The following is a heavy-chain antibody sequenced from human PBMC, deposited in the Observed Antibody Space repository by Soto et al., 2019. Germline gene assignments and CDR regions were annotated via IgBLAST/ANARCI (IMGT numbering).Heavy chain of an antibody. Sequence: QLLLQESGPGLVKPSETLSLTCTVSGGAILDSTYYWAWIRQPPGKGLEWIGTIFYSGGTFYTPSLKSRVPMSVDPSKNQFSLKLTSVTAADTAVYFCARQATGYYYGWFEPWGQGTLVTVSS. D-gene: IGHD3-22*01. CDR3: ARQATGYYYGWFEP. J-gene: IGHJ5*02. CDR1: GGAILDSTYY. CDR2: IFYSGGT. V-gene: IGHV4-39*01.